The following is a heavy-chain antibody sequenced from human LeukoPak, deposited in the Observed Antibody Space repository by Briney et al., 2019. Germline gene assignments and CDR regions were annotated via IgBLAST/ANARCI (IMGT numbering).Heavy chain of an antibody. D-gene: IGHD1-20*01. V-gene: IGHV1-2*02. CDR1: GYTFTDCY. CDR2: INPNSGGT. Sequence: ASVRVSCKASGYTFTDCYMHWVRQAPGQGLEWMGWINPNSGGTKFAQKFQGRVTMTRNTSINTAYMELSRLTYDDTAVYYCAGLPRYNWNEPLDYWGQGTLVTVSS. J-gene: IGHJ4*02. CDR3: AGLPRYNWNEPLDY.